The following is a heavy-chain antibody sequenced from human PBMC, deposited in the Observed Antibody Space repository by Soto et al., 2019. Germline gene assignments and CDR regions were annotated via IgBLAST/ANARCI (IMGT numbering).Heavy chain of an antibody. CDR3: ARHIYSSSWLGYY. CDR1: GGTFSSYA. J-gene: IGHJ4*02. D-gene: IGHD6-13*01. CDR2: IIPIFGTA. Sequence: ASVKVSCKASGGTFSSYAISWVRQAPGQGLEWMGGIIPIFGTANYAQKFQGRVTITADKSTSTAYMELSSLRSEDTAVYYCARHIYSSSWLGYYWGQGTLVTVSS. V-gene: IGHV1-69*06.